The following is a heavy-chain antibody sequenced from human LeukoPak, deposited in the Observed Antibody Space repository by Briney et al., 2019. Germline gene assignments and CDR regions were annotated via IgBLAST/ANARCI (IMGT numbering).Heavy chain of an antibody. D-gene: IGHD3-22*01. CDR1: GFTFSSYT. Sequence: GGSLRLSCAASGFTFSSYTMSWVRQAPGKGLEWVSAISGSGGSTYYADSVKGRFTISRDNSKNTLYLQMNSLRAEDTAVYYCARDLYRIVVVPHYFDYWGQGTLVTVSS. CDR2: ISGSGGST. CDR3: ARDLYRIVVVPHYFDY. J-gene: IGHJ4*02. V-gene: IGHV3-23*01.